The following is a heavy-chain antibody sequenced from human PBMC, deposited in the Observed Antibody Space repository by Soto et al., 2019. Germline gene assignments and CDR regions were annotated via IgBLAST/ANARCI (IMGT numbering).Heavy chain of an antibody. CDR3: ARKWELSGYYYGMDV. CDR2: MNPNSGNT. V-gene: IGHV1-8*01. Sequence: ASVKVSCKASGYTFTSYDINWVRQATGQGLEWMGWMNPNSGNTGYAQKFQGRVTMTRETSISTAYMELSSLRSEDTAVYYCARKWELSGYYYGMDVWGQGTSVTVSS. CDR1: GYTFTSYD. J-gene: IGHJ6*02. D-gene: IGHD1-26*01.